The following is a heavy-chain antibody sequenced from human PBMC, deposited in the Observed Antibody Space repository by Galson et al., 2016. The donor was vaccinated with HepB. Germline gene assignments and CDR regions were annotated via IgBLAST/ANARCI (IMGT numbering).Heavy chain of an antibody. D-gene: IGHD2-8*02. CDR3: ARSRIPGYCAAAVCHSFDY. J-gene: IGHJ4*02. Sequence: SLRLSCAASGFTLRSYAMHWVRQAPGKGLEWVAITSYDGNYKYYADSVKGRFTISRDNSKNTLYLQLNSLRTGDTAVYYCARSRIPGYCAAAVCHSFDYWGQGTPVTVSS. CDR2: TSYDGNYK. V-gene: IGHV3-30*03. CDR1: GFTLRSYA.